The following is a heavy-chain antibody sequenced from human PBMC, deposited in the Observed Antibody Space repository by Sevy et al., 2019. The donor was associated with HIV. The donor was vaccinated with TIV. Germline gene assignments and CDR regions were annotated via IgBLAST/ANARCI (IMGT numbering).Heavy chain of an antibody. Sequence: ASVKVSCKASGYTFTSYDINWVRQATGQGLEWMGWMNPNSGNTGYAQMFQCRVTMTRNTSISTAYMELSSLRSEDTAVYYCARIHAAGLAVAANDAFDIWGQGTMVTVSS. V-gene: IGHV1-8*01. J-gene: IGHJ3*02. D-gene: IGHD6-19*01. CDR3: ARIHAAGLAVAANDAFDI. CDR1: GYTFTSYD. CDR2: MNPNSGNT.